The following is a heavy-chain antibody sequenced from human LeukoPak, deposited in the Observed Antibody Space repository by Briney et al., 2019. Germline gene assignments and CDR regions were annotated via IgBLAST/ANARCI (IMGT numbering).Heavy chain of an antibody. J-gene: IGHJ4*02. CDR2: IYYTGST. V-gene: IGHV4-59*01. D-gene: IGHD2-21*02. CDR1: GGSISSYY. CDR3: AGRVAVTGRYYFDY. Sequence: SETLSLTCAVSGGSISSYYWTWIQQPPGKGLEWIGYIYYTGSTNYNPSLKSRVTISVDTSKNQFSLKLSSVTAADTAVYYCAGRVAVTGRYYFDYWGQGTLVTVSS.